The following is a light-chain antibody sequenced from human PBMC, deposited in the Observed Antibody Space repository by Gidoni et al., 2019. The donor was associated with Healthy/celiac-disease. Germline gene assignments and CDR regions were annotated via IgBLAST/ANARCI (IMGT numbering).Light chain of an antibody. CDR2: GAS. J-gene: IGKJ1*01. CDR1: QSVSSN. CDR3: QQYNNSPRWT. Sequence: EIVMTQSPAPLSVSPGERATLSCRASQSVSSNLAWYQQKPGQAPRLLIYGASTRATGIPARFSGSGSGTEFTLTISSLQSEDFAVYYCQQYNNSPRWTFGQGTKVEIK. V-gene: IGKV3-15*01.